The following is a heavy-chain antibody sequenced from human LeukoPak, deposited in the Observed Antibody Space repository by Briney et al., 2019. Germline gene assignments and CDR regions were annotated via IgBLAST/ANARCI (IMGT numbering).Heavy chain of an antibody. D-gene: IGHD1-26*01. CDR3: ATDRNSGKYYDY. J-gene: IGHJ4*02. Sequence: GGSLRLSCVVSGLRFRNYGMHWVRQAPGKGLEWVAVIYYDGSNQYYADSVKGRFTVSRDNAKNTIYLQMDSLRAEDTAVYYCATDRNSGKYYDYWGQGTLVTVSS. V-gene: IGHV3-33*01. CDR2: IYYDGSNQ. CDR1: GLRFRNYG.